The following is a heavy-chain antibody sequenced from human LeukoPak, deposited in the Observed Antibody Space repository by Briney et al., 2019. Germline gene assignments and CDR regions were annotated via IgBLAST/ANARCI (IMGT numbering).Heavy chain of an antibody. D-gene: IGHD3-10*01. CDR1: GYTFTNYY. J-gene: IGHJ4*02. V-gene: IGHV1-46*01. CDR2: INPSSGST. Sequence: GASVKVSCKASGYTFTNYYVHWLRQAPGQGLEWMGIINPSSGSTSYAQKFQGRFTMTRDTSTSTVYMELSSLRSEDTAVYSCAKRYGLGSSPFDYWGQGALVTVSS. CDR3: AKRYGLGSSPFDY.